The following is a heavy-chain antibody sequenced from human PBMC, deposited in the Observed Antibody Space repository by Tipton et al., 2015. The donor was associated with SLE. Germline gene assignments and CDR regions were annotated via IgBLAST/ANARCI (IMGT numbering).Heavy chain of an antibody. V-gene: IGHV1-2*02. D-gene: IGHD2-2*02. J-gene: IGHJ6*03. Sequence: QLVQSGAEVKKPGASVKVSCKASGYTFTGYYMHWARQAPGQGLEWMGWINPNSGGTNYAQKFQGRVTMTRDTSISTAYMELSRLRSDDTAVYYCARGGEYCSSTSCYSFYYYYMDVWGKGTTVTVSS. CDR2: INPNSGGT. CDR1: GYTFTGYY. CDR3: ARGGEYCSSTSCYSFYYYYMDV.